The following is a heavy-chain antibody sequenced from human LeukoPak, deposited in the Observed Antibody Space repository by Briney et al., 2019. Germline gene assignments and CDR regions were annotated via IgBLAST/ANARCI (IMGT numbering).Heavy chain of an antibody. Sequence: ASVKVSCKASGYTFTSYGISWVRQAPGQALEWMRWISACNGNTNYAQKLQGRVTMTTDTSTSTAYMELRSLRSDDTAVYYCARDSTRAYSSGSAGVIDYWGQGTLVTVSS. V-gene: IGHV1-18*01. D-gene: IGHD6-19*01. CDR2: ISACNGNT. CDR1: GYTFTSYG. J-gene: IGHJ4*02. CDR3: ARDSTRAYSSGSAGVIDY.